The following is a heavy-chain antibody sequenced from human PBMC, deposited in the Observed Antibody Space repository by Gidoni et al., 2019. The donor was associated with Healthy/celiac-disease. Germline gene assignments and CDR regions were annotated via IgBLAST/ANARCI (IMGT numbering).Heavy chain of an antibody. CDR1: GGTCSSYA. V-gene: IGHV1-69*01. Sequence: QVQLVQSGAEVKKPGSSVKVSCKASGGTCSSYASRWVRQAPGQGLEWMGGSIPIFGTANYAQKFPGGVTITADESTSTAYMELGSLGSEGAAVYYCARGLGGAWGDYWGQGTLVTVSS. CDR2: SIPIFGTA. J-gene: IGHJ4*02. CDR3: ARGLGGAWGDY. D-gene: IGHD3-16*01.